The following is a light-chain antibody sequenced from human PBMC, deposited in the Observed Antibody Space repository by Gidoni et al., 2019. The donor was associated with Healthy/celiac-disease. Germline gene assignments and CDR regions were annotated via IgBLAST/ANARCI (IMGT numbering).Light chain of an antibody. Sequence: SYELTQPPSVSVSPGQTASITCSGDKLGYQYACWYQQTPGQSPVLVIYHDSKRPSGLPELFSGATSEITATLTISGTQSMDEEHYDCQAWDSSTLIFGGGTTLTVL. V-gene: IGLV3-1*01. J-gene: IGLJ2*01. CDR3: QAWDSSTLI. CDR2: HDS. CDR1: KLGYQY.